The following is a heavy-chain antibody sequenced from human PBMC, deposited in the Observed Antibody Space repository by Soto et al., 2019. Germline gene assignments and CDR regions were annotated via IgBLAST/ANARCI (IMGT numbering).Heavy chain of an antibody. CDR2: IYYSGTT. J-gene: IGHJ5*02. V-gene: IGHV4-31*03. CDR1: GGSISSGGYY. CDR3: ARGSLVVVPAPGFDP. D-gene: IGHD2-2*01. Sequence: PSETLSLTCTVSGGSISSGGYYWSWIRQHPGKGLEWIGYIYYSGTTYYNPSLKSRVTISVDTSKNQFSLKLSSVSAADTALYYCARGSLVVVPAPGFDPWGRGTLVTVSS.